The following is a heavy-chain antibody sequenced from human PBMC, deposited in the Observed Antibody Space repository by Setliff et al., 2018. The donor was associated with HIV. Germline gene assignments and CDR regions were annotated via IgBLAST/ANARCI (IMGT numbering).Heavy chain of an antibody. CDR1: GGSVSRYS. D-gene: IGHD2-15*01. CDR2: TYNSGDT. V-gene: IGHV4-59*02. J-gene: IGHJ4*02. CDR3: ARALRWSAPLDH. Sequence: SETLSLTCNVSGGSVSRYSWSWIRQPPGKGLEWIGHTYNSGDTDYSPSLESRVTISVDTSKNQFSLKLRSVTAADTAVYFCARALRWSAPLDHWSLGTLGTVS.